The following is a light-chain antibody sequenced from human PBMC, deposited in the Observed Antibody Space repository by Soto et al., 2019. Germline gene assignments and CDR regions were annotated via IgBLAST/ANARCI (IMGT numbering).Light chain of an antibody. CDR1: QGISSN. CDR3: QQLNTYPLT. V-gene: IGKV1-9*01. CDR2: GAS. Sequence: DIQLTQSPSFLSASVGDRVTITCRARQGISSNLVWFQQKPGKAPNLLIYGASTLQSGVPSRFSGSGSGTEFTLTISSLQPEDFATYYCQQLNTYPLTFGGGTKVEIK. J-gene: IGKJ4*01.